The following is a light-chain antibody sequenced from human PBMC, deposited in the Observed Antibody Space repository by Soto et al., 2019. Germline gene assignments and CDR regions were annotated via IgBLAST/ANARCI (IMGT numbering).Light chain of an antibody. J-gene: IGKJ4*01. CDR1: QSISSY. CDR3: QQSYRTRLT. Sequence: DIQMTQSPSSLSASVGDRVTITCRASQSISSYLNWYQQKPGKAPKLLIYAASNLQTGVPSRFSGSGSGTDFPLTISSLQREDFATYYCQQSYRTRLTFGGGTKVEIK. V-gene: IGKV1-39*01. CDR2: AAS.